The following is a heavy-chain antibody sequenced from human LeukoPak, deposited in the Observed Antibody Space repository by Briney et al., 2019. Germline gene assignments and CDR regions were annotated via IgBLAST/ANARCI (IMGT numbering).Heavy chain of an antibody. J-gene: IGHJ3*02. CDR1: GYSFTSFH. Sequence: ASVKVSCKAAGYSFTSFHINWVRQAPGQGPEWMGWMNPDTGSTGFAQKFQGRLTISQSSSIDTVYMELNSLTSEDTAVYYCARRGLVAGIYDLVYGFDIWGQGTMVTVSS. CDR3: ARRGLVAGIYDLVYGFDI. V-gene: IGHV1-8*03. D-gene: IGHD3/OR15-3a*01. CDR2: MNPDTGST.